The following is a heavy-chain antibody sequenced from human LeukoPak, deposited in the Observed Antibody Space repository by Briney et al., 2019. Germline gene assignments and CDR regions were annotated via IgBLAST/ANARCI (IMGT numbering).Heavy chain of an antibody. CDR3: ATAPPGYYYYYMDV. V-gene: IGHV3-23*01. D-gene: IGHD1-14*01. J-gene: IGHJ6*03. CDR1: GFTFNTYG. CDR2: ISGSGGST. Sequence: PGGSLRLSCAASGFTFNTYGMNWVRQAPGKGLEWVSAISGSGGSTYYADSVKGRFTISRDNSKNTLYLQMNSLRAEDTAVYYGATAPPGYYYYYMDVWGKGTTVTVSS.